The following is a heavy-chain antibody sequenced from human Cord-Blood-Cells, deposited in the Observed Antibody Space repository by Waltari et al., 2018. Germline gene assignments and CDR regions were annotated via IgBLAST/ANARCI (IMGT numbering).Heavy chain of an antibody. CDR2: IYYSGST. V-gene: IGHV4-31*03. CDR1: GGSISRGGYY. D-gene: IGHD1-7*01. Sequence: QVQLQESGPGLVKPSQTLSLTCTVSGGSISRGGYYWSWFRQHPGKGLEWIGYIYYSGSTYYNPSLKSRVTISVDTSKNQFSLKLSSVTAADTAVYYCAASGITGTGWFDPWGQGTLVTVSS. CDR3: AASGITGTGWFDP. J-gene: IGHJ5*02.